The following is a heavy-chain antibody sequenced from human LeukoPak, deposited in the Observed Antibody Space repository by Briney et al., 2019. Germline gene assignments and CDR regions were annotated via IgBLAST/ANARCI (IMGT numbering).Heavy chain of an antibody. CDR2: IRSKAGGGTT. Sequence: GGSLRLSCAASGFTFSNSWMTWVRQAPGKGLEWVGRIRSKAGGGTTDYAAPVKGRFTISRDDSKSTLYLHMNSLQTEDTAVYYCTTVRRWEPDYWGQGTLVTVSS. V-gene: IGHV3-15*01. CDR3: TTVRRWEPDY. J-gene: IGHJ4*02. D-gene: IGHD1-26*01. CDR1: GFTFSNSW.